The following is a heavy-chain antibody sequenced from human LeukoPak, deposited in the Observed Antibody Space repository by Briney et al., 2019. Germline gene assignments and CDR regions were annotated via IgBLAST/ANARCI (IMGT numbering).Heavy chain of an antibody. CDR3: VRQAGVS. CDR2: TNQDGSVK. Sequence: GGSPRLSCEGSGFLFNNYWMNWVRQAPGKGLEWVAKTNQDGSVKDYVNSVKGRFTISRDNSKNSLYLQMNSLRVEDMAVYYCVRQAGVSWGQGTLVTVSS. CDR1: GFLFNNYW. D-gene: IGHD6-19*01. J-gene: IGHJ5*02. V-gene: IGHV3-7*01.